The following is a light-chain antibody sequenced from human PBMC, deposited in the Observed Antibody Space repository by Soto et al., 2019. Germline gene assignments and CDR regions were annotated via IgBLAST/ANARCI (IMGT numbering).Light chain of an antibody. V-gene: IGKV3-20*01. Sequence: PGERATLSCRTSQTVSSTYFAWYQQRPGQAPRLLFSDASTRATGIPDRFSCSGSGRDFTLTISRLEPEDSALYYCQQFGSSPITFAQGTRLEIK. CDR3: QQFGSSPIT. J-gene: IGKJ5*01. CDR1: QTVSSTY. CDR2: DAS.